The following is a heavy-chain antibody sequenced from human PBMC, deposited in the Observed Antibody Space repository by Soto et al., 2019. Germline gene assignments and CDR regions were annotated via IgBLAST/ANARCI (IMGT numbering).Heavy chain of an antibody. J-gene: IGHJ4*02. V-gene: IGHV3-21*01. CDR2: ISSSSSYI. Sequence: LSLSCAASGFTFSSYSMNWVRQAPGKGLEWVSSISSSSSYIYYADSVKGRFTISRDNAKNSLYLQMNSLRAEDTAVYYCARGSTAGGAPGGLDYWGQGTMGTVSS. CDR3: ARGSTAGGAPGGLDY. D-gene: IGHD3-10*01. CDR1: GFTFSSYS.